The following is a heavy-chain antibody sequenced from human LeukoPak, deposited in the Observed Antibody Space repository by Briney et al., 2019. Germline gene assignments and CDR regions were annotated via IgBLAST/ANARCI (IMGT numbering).Heavy chain of an antibody. D-gene: IGHD1-26*01. CDR1: GFTFSSYG. Sequence: GGSLRLSCAASGFTFSSYGMHWVRQAPGKGLEWVAFIRYDGSKKYYADSVKGRFTISRDNAKNSLYLQMNSLRAEDTAVYYRARDKVVGPSNFDYWGQGTLVTVSS. J-gene: IGHJ4*02. V-gene: IGHV3-30*02. CDR2: IRYDGSKK. CDR3: ARDKVVGPSNFDY.